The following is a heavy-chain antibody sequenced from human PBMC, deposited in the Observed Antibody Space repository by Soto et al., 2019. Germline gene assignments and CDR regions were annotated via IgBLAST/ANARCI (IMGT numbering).Heavy chain of an antibody. J-gene: IGHJ4*02. CDR1: GYTFNTYG. CDR2: ISAHNGNT. Sequence: GASVKVSCKTSGYTFNTYGISWVRQAPGQGLEWMGWISAHNGNTNYAQKVQGRVTMTTDTSTSTAYMELKSLTSDDTAVYYCARDHGGLSFWGQGTLVTVSS. D-gene: IGHD3-16*01. V-gene: IGHV1-18*01. CDR3: ARDHGGLSF.